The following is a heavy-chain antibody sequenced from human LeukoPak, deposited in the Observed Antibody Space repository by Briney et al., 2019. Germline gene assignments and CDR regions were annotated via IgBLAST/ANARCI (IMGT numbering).Heavy chain of an antibody. D-gene: IGHD4-17*01. V-gene: IGHV4-39*01. CDR3: RYGDYGNLDAFDI. CDR1: GGSISSCSYY. CDR2: IYYSGST. J-gene: IGHJ3*02. Sequence: SETLTLTCTVSGGSISSCSYYWGWIRQPPGKGLEWIGSIYYSGSTYYNPSLKSRVTISVDTSKNQFSLKLSSVTAADTAVYYCRYGDYGNLDAFDIWGQGTMVTVSS.